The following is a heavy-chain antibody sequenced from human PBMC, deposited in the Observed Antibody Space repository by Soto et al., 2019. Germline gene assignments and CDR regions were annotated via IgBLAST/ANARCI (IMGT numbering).Heavy chain of an antibody. J-gene: IGHJ6*03. CDR1: GFNFGNHA. D-gene: IGHD4-17*01. CDR2: ISWNSGQL. V-gene: IGHV3-9*01. Sequence: EVLLVESGGGLVQPDRALRLSCEASGFNFGNHAMHWVRQVPGKGLEWVSAISWNSGQLDYADSVRGRFTISRDNDKNSLYLEMNSLRPDDTALYFCAKDKSTGEYSYYRYMDVWGRGTTVIVSS. CDR3: AKDKSTGEYSYYRYMDV.